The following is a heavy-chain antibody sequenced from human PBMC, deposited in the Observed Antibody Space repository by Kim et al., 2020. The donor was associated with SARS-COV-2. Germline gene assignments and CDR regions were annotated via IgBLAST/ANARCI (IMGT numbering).Heavy chain of an antibody. CDR3: ARRYYDFWSGPLGGYGMDV. CDR2: IYPGDSDT. Sequence: GESLKISCKGSGYSFTSYWIGWVRQMPGKGLEWMGIIYPGDSDTRYSPSFQGQVTISADKSISTAYLQWSSLKASDTAMYYCARRYYDFWSGPLGGYGMDVWGQGTTVTVSS. V-gene: IGHV5-51*01. CDR1: GYSFTSYW. D-gene: IGHD3-3*01. J-gene: IGHJ6*02.